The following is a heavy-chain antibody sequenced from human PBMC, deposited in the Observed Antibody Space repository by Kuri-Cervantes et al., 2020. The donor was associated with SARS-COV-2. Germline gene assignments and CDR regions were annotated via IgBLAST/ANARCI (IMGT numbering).Heavy chain of an antibody. J-gene: IGHJ4*02. V-gene: IGHV1-24*01. D-gene: IGHD6-19*01. CDR3: ASDGVSGSLSLDF. CDR1: GYTLTELS. Sequence: ASVKVSCKVSGYTLTELSMHWVRQGPGQGLEWMGGIMPALGMPNYAQKFRDRVTITADTSTATAFLELSGLKSEDTALYYCASDGVSGSLSLDFWGQGTLVTVSS. CDR2: IMPALGMP.